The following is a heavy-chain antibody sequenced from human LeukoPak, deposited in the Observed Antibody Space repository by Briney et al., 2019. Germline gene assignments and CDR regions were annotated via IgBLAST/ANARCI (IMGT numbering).Heavy chain of an antibody. D-gene: IGHD1-26*01. Sequence: AGSLRLSCAASGFTFSGFWMHWVRQAPGKGQLWISRLHSDGSNTDYADSVKGRFTISRDNAKNMLYLQMNSLSAEDTAVYYGTRDSGGYPGHFDYWGQGTLVTVSS. CDR3: TRDSGGYPGHFDY. CDR1: GFTFSGFW. CDR2: LHSDGSNT. J-gene: IGHJ4*02. V-gene: IGHV3-74*01.